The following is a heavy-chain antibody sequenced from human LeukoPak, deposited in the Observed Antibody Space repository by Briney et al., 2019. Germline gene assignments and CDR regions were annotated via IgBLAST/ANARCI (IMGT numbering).Heavy chain of an antibody. J-gene: IGHJ4*02. CDR3: AKGWNWAIDY. Sequence: GGSLRLSCTVSGFTVSSNSMSWVRQAPGKGLEWVSFIYSDNTHYSDSVKGRFTISRDNSKNTLFLQMNNLRVEDMGVLYCAKGWNWAIDYWGQGTLVTVSS. V-gene: IGHV3-66*03. CDR1: GFTVSSNS. CDR2: IYSDNT. D-gene: IGHD1-7*01.